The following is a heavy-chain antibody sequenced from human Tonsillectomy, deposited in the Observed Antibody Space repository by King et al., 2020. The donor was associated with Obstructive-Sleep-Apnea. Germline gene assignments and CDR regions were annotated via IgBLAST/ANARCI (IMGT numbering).Heavy chain of an antibody. Sequence: HVQLQQWGAGLLKPSETLSLTCAVYGGSFSGYYWSWIRQPPGKGLEWIGEINHSGRTNYNPSLKSRVTISVDTSNNQFSLKLSSVTAADTAVYYCASHYFDYWGQGTLVTVSS. CDR3: ASHYFDY. CDR1: GGSFSGYY. V-gene: IGHV4-34*01. J-gene: IGHJ4*02. CDR2: INHSGRT.